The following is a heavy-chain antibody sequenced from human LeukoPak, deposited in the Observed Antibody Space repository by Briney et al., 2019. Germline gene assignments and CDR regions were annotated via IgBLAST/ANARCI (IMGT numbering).Heavy chain of an antibody. CDR2: IYYSGST. CDR1: GGSISSGGYY. CDR3: ARDYYYGMDV. V-gene: IGHV4-31*03. J-gene: IGHJ6*02. Sequence: SETLSLTCTVSGGSISSGGYYWSWIRQHPGKGLEWIGYIYYSGSTYYTPSLKSRVTISVDTSKSQFALKLSSVTAADTAVYYCARDYYYGMDVWGQGTTVTVSS.